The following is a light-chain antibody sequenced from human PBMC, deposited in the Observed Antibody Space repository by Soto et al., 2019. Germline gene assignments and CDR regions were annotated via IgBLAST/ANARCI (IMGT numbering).Light chain of an antibody. CDR1: QSVSSY. Sequence: EIVLTQSPATLSLSPGERATLSCRASQSVSSYLAWYQQKPGQAPRLLIYDASNRATGIPARFSGSGSGTDFTPTISSLEPEDFAVYYYQQRSNWPLTFGGGTKVEI. V-gene: IGKV3-11*01. CDR3: QQRSNWPLT. J-gene: IGKJ4*01. CDR2: DAS.